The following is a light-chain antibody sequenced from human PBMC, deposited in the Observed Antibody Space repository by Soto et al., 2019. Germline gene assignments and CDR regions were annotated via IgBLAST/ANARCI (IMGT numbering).Light chain of an antibody. CDR2: GAT. V-gene: IGKV3-15*01. J-gene: IGKJ1*01. CDR3: QQYNNWPRT. CDR1: QSVSIH. Sequence: EIVMTQSPATLSVSPGERATLSCRASQSVSIHLAWYQQKPGQAPRLLIHGATTRATGIPARFSGSGSGTEFTLTISSLQSEDFAVYYCQQYNNWPRTFGQGTKVEIK.